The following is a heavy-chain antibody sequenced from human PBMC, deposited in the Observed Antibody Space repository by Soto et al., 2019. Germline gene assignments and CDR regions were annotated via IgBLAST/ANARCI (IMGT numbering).Heavy chain of an antibody. CDR2: ISSSSSTI. CDR1: GFTFISYS. CDR3: ARDRPIQLWPYYFDY. D-gene: IGHD5-18*01. J-gene: IGHJ4*02. Sequence: EVQLVESGGGLVQPGGSLRLSCAASGFTFISYSMNWVRQAPGKGRGWVSYISSSSSTIYYADSVKGRFTISRDNAKNSLYLQMNSLRDEDTAVYYCARDRPIQLWPYYFDYWGQGTLVTVSS. V-gene: IGHV3-48*02.